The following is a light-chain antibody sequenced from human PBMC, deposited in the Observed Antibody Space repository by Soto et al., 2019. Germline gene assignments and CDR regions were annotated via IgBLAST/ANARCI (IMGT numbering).Light chain of an antibody. CDR2: AAS. Sequence: DMQMTQSPSSLSASVGERVTITCRASQSISNYLNWYQQRPGKAPKLLIYAASSLQTGVPSRFSGSGSGTDFTLTISSLRPEDFATYYCQQSYSTPITFGQGTRLEIK. CDR1: QSISNY. CDR3: QQSYSTPIT. V-gene: IGKV1-39*01. J-gene: IGKJ5*01.